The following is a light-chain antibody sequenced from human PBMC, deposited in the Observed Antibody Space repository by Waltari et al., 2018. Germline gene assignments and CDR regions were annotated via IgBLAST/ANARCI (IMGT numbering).Light chain of an antibody. V-gene: IGLV3-25*03. CDR2: KDT. J-gene: IGLJ1*01. Sequence: SHELTQPPSVSVSPGQTDTITCSGETSSKQYVYWYQHKPGQAPVLLIYKDTERPSGIPDRFSGSSSGTSVTLTISGVQAEDEADYYCQLADSTVTYVFGPGTKVIVL. CDR3: QLADSTVTYV. CDR1: TSSKQY.